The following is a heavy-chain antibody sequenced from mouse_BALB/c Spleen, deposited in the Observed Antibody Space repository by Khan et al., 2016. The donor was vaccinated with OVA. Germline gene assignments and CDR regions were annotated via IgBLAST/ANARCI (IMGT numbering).Heavy chain of an antibody. Sequence: QVQLKQSGAELAKPGASVKMSCKASGYTFTSYWMHWVKQRPGQGLEWIGYIDPSTDYTEYNQKFRDKATLTVDKSSTTVSMQLTSLTSEDSAVDYCVNHGSSSAWFTYWGQGTLVTVSA. J-gene: IGHJ3*01. V-gene: IGHV1-7*01. CDR1: GYTFTSYW. CDR3: VNHGSSSAWFTY. CDR2: IDPSTDYT. D-gene: IGHD1-1*01.